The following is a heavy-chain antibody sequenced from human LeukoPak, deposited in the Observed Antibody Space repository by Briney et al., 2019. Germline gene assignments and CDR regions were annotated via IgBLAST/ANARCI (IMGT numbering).Heavy chain of an antibody. Sequence: GGSLRLSCAASGFTFSDYYMSWIRQAPGKELEWVSYISSSGSTIYYADSVKGRFTISRDNAKNSLYLQMNSLRAEDTAVYYCASSLAYCGGDCYAHYWGQGTLVTVSS. V-gene: IGHV3-11*01. CDR2: ISSSGSTI. D-gene: IGHD2-21*02. J-gene: IGHJ4*02. CDR3: ASSLAYCGGDCYAHY. CDR1: GFTFSDYY.